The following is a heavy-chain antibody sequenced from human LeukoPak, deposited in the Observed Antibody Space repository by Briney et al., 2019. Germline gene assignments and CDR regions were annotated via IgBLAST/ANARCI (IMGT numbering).Heavy chain of an antibody. J-gene: IGHJ4*02. CDR1: GFTFSNYD. CDR2: ISASAIHI. Sequence: GGSMRLSCAVSGFTFSNYDMNWVRQAPGKGPEWVTTISASAIHIYYADSAKGRFTISRDNSRNTLELQMNSLRGEDTAVYYCVRMVSGDSWGQGTLVTVTS. D-gene: IGHD2-8*01. V-gene: IGHV3-23*01. CDR3: VRMVSGDS.